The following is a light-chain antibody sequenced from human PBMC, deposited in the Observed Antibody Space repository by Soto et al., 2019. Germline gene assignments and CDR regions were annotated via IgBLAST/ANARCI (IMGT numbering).Light chain of an antibody. V-gene: IGKV3-20*01. CDR2: ATS. CDR3: QQYGSSSWT. Sequence: PGERATLSCRASQSVSSSYLAWYQQKPGQPPRLVMYATSSRATGIPARFSGSGSGTDFTLTISRLEPEDFAVYYCQQYGSSSWTFGQGTKVDI. J-gene: IGKJ1*01. CDR1: QSVSSSY.